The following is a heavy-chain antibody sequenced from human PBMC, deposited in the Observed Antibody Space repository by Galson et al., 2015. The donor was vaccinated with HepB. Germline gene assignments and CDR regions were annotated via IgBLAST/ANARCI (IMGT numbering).Heavy chain of an antibody. CDR3: ARELYSSGFQGWFDP. CDR1: GYTFTRYA. V-gene: IGHV7-4-1*02. Sequence: SVKVSCKASGYTFTRYAMNWVRQAPGQGLEWMGWINTNTGNPTCAQGFTGRFVFSLDTSVSTAYLQISSLKAEDTAVYYCARELYSSGFQGWFDPWGQGTLVTVSS. CDR2: INTNTGNP. J-gene: IGHJ5*02. D-gene: IGHD5-18*01.